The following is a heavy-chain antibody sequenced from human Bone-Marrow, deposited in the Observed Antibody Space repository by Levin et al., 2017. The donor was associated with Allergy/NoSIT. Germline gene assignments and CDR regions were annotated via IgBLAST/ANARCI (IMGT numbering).Heavy chain of an antibody. CDR2: ISDNGNSI. CDR3: ARSYKSYEDYLDV. D-gene: IGHD5-12*01. Sequence: HPGGSLRLSCEASGFTFSSYVMHWVRQAPGKGLEYVAAISDNGNSIFYIDSVKGRFTISRDNSKNTLYLQMGSLSAEDMGVYYCARSYKSYEDYLDVWGKGTTVTVSS. CDR1: GFTFSSYV. V-gene: IGHV3-64*02. J-gene: IGHJ6*03.